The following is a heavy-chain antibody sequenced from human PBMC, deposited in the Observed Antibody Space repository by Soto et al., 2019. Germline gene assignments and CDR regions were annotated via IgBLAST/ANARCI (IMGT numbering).Heavy chain of an antibody. J-gene: IGHJ5*02. CDR2: LLRSGSSA. CDR3: AKDAISGDGIWLMDS. V-gene: IGHV3-23*01. D-gene: IGHD4-17*01. Sequence: PGGSLRLSCAASGFTFRNYAMTWARQAPGKGLEWVSSLLRSGSSAYYADSVRGRFTISSDTSANSLYLQMDNLRAEDTAIYYCAKDAISGDGIWLMDSWGQGTGGTIS. CDR1: GFTFRNYA.